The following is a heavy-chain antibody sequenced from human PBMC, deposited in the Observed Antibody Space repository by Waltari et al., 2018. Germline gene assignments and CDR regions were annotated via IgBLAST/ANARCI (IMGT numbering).Heavy chain of an antibody. D-gene: IGHD2-15*01. Sequence: QLQLQESGPGLVKPSGTLSLICAVSGDSMNYWWSWVRQPPGKGLEWIGQVLGSGRTNYNPSFASRVTISPDTSTHQFALKMTSATAADTALYYCARDRGRGLYLDTWGQGILVTVSP. CDR3: ARDRGRGLYLDT. V-gene: IGHV4-4*02. CDR2: VLGSGRT. CDR1: GDSMNYW. J-gene: IGHJ4*02.